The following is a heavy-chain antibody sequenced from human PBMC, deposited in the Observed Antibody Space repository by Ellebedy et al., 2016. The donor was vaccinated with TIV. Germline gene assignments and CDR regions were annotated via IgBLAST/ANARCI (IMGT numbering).Heavy chain of an antibody. Sequence: PGGSLRLSCAASGFTFSSYSMNWLRQAPGKGLEWVSSVSSSNSYIYYADSVKGRFTISRDNAKNSLYLQMNSLRVEDTAVYYCAREIMAFDYWGQGTLVTVSS. CDR2: VSSSNSYI. D-gene: IGHD2-8*01. CDR3: AREIMAFDY. CDR1: GFTFSSYS. J-gene: IGHJ4*02. V-gene: IGHV3-21*01.